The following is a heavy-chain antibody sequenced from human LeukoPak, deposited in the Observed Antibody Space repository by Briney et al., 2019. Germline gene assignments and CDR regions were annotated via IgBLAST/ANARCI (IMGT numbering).Heavy chain of an antibody. Sequence: GGSLRLSCAASGFIFKNFWMHWVRQVPGKGLVWVSRINLGGVTTTYTNSVKGRFTISRDDAKNTLYLQMNSLRVNDTAVYFCVRDFAGDRDYWGRGPLVSVFS. J-gene: IGHJ4*02. V-gene: IGHV3-74*01. D-gene: IGHD4-17*01. CDR1: GFIFKNFW. CDR3: VRDFAGDRDY. CDR2: INLGGVTT.